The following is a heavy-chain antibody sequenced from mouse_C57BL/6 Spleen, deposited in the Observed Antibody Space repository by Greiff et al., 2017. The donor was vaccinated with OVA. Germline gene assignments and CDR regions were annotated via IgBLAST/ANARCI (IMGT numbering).Heavy chain of an antibody. CDR3: AKGGGNYVV. J-gene: IGHJ1*03. Sequence: VQLQQSGPGLVQPSQCLTITCTASGFSFTSYGVHWVRQSPGKGLEWLGEIWRGGSTDNNAEFISRLSISNDNSKSQVFFKMNRLQADDTAIYYCAKGGGNYVVWGTGTTVTVSS. D-gene: IGHD2-1*01. CDR1: GFSFTSYG. V-gene: IGHV2-2*01. CDR2: IWRGGST.